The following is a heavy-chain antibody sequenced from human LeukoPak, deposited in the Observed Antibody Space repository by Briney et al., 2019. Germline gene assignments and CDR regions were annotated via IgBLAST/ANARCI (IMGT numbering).Heavy chain of an antibody. CDR1: GFTVSSSY. CDR3: ARVHVYYDFWSGYYGDYGMDV. Sequence: GGSLRLSCAASGFTVSSSYMSWVRQAPGKGLEWVSVIYSGGSTYYADSVKGRFTISRDNSKNTLYLQMNSLRAEDTAVYYCARVHVYYDFWSGYYGDYGMDVWGQGTTVTVSS. D-gene: IGHD3-3*01. CDR2: IYSGGST. J-gene: IGHJ6*02. V-gene: IGHV3-53*01.